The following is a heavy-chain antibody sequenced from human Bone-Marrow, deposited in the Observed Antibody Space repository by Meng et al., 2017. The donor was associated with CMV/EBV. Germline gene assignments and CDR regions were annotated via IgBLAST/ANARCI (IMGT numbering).Heavy chain of an antibody. CDR1: GYSFGNYA. CDR2: ISFDGNNR. J-gene: IGHJ4*02. D-gene: IGHD5/OR15-5a*01. Sequence: GESLKISCVGSGYSFGNYAMHWVRQAPGKGLGWVSVISFDGNNRDYTDSVKGRFTISRDNSENTLYLQMDSLGPEDTAVYFCARARIHPPKALSPYLDYCGQGTLVTVSS. V-gene: IGHV3-30*04. CDR3: ARARIHPPKALSPYLDY.